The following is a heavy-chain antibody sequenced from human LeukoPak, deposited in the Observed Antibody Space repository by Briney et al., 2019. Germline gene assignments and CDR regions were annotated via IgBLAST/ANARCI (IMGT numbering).Heavy chain of an antibody. CDR3: ARHGVGSSWFGFDY. J-gene: IGHJ4*02. V-gene: IGHV5-51*01. Sequence: GESLKISCQASGYTFNNYWIGRVRQMPGKGLEWMGIINPGDSDPRYSPSLQGRATISADRSISTAYLQWSSLKASDTAMYYCARHGVGSSWFGFDYWGQGTLVTVSS. CDR2: INPGDSDP. D-gene: IGHD6-6*01. CDR1: GYTFNNYW.